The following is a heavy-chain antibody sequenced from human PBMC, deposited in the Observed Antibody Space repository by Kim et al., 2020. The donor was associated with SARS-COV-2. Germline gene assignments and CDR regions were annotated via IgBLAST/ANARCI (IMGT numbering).Heavy chain of an antibody. V-gene: IGHV1-3*01. Sequence: SSQNFRGRVTFTKDTSATTAYMELTSLTFKDTAVYYCAREGSGSYNWLDPWGQGTLVTVSS. D-gene: IGHD3-10*01. J-gene: IGHJ5*02. CDR3: AREGSGSYNWLDP.